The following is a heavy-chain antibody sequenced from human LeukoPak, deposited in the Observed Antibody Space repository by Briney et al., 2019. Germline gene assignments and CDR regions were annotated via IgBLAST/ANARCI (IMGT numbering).Heavy chain of an antibody. CDR1: GGSISSSSYY. CDR2: IYYSGST. J-gene: IGHJ4*02. D-gene: IGHD6-19*01. CDR3: ASLIAVAGTLRDY. Sequence: SETLSLTCTASGGSISSSSYYWGWIRQPPGKGLEWIGSIYYSGSTYYNPSLKSRVTISVDTSKNQFSLKLSSVTAADTAVYYCASLIAVAGTLRDYWGQGTLVTVSS. V-gene: IGHV4-39*01.